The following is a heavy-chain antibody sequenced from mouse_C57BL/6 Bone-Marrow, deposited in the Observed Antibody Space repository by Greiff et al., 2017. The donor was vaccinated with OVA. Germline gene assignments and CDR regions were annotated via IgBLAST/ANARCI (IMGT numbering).Heavy chain of an antibody. CDR1: GFTFSSYT. Sequence: EVQVVESGGGLVKPGGSLKLSCAASGFTFSSYTMSWVRQTPEQRLEWVATISGGGGNTYYPDSVKGRFTISRDNAKNTLYLQMSSLRSEDTALYYCARHSTTVLDVWGTGTTVTVSS. J-gene: IGHJ1*03. CDR2: ISGGGGNT. D-gene: IGHD1-1*01. V-gene: IGHV5-9*01. CDR3: ARHSTTVLDV.